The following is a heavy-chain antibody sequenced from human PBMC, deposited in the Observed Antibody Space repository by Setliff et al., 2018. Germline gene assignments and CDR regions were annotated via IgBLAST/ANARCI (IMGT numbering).Heavy chain of an antibody. CDR3: ARDSYFWTWYAFDI. J-gene: IGHJ3*02. D-gene: IGHD3-3*01. CDR1: GYSISSGYY. Sequence: SETLSLTCAVSGYSISSGYYWGWIRQPPGKGLEWIGSIYHSGSTYYNPSLKSRVTISVDTSKNQFSLKLSSVTAADTAVYYCARDSYFWTWYAFDIWGQGTMVTVSS. V-gene: IGHV4-38-2*02. CDR2: IYHSGST.